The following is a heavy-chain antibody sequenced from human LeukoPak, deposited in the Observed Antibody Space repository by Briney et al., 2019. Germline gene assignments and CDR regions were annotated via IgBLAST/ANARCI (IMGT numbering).Heavy chain of an antibody. CDR2: TSSSSYI. V-gene: IGHV3-21*01. Sequence: GGSLRLSCAASGFTFSSYSMNWVRQAPGKGLEWVSSTSSSSYIYYADSVKGRFTISRDNAKNSLYLQMNSLRAEDTAVYYCARDAGVVPVGYWDQGTLVTVSS. CDR3: ARDAGVVPVGY. J-gene: IGHJ4*02. D-gene: IGHD2-2*01. CDR1: GFTFSSYS.